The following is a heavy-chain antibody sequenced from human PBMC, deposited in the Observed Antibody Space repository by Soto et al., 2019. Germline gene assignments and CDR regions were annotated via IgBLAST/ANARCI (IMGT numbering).Heavy chain of an antibody. J-gene: IGHJ6*02. V-gene: IGHV1-69*13. CDR1: GGTFSSYA. CDR2: IIPIFGTA. Sequence: ASVKVSCKASGGTFSSYAISWVRQAPGQGLEWMGGIIPIFGTANYAQKFQGRVTITADESTSTAYMELSSLRSEDTAVYYCARGVAAAGNYCYYGMDVWGQGTTVTVSS. CDR3: ARGVAAAGNYCYYGMDV. D-gene: IGHD6-13*01.